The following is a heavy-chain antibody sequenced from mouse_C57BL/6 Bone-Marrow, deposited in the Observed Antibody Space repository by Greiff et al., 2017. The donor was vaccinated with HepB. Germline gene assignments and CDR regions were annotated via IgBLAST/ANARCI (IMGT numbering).Heavy chain of an antibody. J-gene: IGHJ2*01. CDR1: GYTFTNYW. D-gene: IGHD1-1*01. V-gene: IGHV1-63*01. CDR2: IYPGGGYT. Sequence: QVQLQQSGAELVRPGTSVKMSCKASGYTFTNYWIGWAKQRPGHGLEWIGDIYPGGGYTNYNEKFKGKATLTADKSSSTAYMQFSSLTSEDSAIYYWARVPYYYGSSHGYFDYWGQGTTLTVSS. CDR3: ARVPYYYGSSHGYFDY.